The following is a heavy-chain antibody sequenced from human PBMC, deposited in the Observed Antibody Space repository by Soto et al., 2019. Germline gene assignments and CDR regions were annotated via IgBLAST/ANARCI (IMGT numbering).Heavy chain of an antibody. J-gene: IGHJ4*02. V-gene: IGHV1-69*13. D-gene: IGHD3-22*01. CDR1: GGTFSSYA. Sequence: ASVKVSCKASGGTFSSYAISWVRQAPGQGLEWMGGIIPIFGTANYAQKFQGRVTITADESTSTAYMELSSLRSEDTAVYYCARDPHYYDSSGYYHPSLFDYWGQGTLVTVSS. CDR2: IIPIFGTA. CDR3: ARDPHYYDSSGYYHPSLFDY.